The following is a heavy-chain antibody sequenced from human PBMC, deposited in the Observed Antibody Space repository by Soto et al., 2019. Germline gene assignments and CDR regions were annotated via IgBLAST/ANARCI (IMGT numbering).Heavy chain of an antibody. Sequence: QVQLVESGGGVVQPGTSLRLSCAPSGFTFSSYVMHWVRQAPGKGLEWVAVVHYDGTKKYYADSVRGRFTISRDNSENILYLQMNSLRPDDTAVYFCARETSYDFWSCPQTMDVWGQGTTVTVSS. CDR3: ARETSYDFWSCPQTMDV. J-gene: IGHJ6*02. D-gene: IGHD3-3*01. CDR2: VHYDGTKK. CDR1: GFTFSSYV. V-gene: IGHV3-33*01.